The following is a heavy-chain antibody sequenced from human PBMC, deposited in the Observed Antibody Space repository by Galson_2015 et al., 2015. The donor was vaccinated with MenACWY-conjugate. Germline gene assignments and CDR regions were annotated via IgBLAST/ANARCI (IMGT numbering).Heavy chain of an antibody. D-gene: IGHD3-10*01. Sequence: ETLSLTCNISGASISGSSYYWGWIRPPPGKGLEWIVSAYYRGSTYYKSSLESRVTISLDASQNQVSLRLSSVTAADTAVYYCVRPSAGYFGSGNHAFDIWGPGTMVTVSS. CDR2: AYYRGST. V-gene: IGHV4-39*01. CDR3: VRPSAGYFGSGNHAFDI. J-gene: IGHJ3*02. CDR1: GASISGSSYY.